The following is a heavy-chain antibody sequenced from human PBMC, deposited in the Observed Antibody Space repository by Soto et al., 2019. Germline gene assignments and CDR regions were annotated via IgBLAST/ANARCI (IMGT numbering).Heavy chain of an antibody. V-gene: IGHV1-46*04. CDR2: INPSGGST. J-gene: IGHJ6*02. CDR3: ARNAYGGSGEKYYYYYGMDV. D-gene: IGHD3-10*01. CDR1: GYTFTSYY. Sequence: QVQLVQSGAEVKKPGASVKVSCKASGYTFTSYYMHWVRQAPGQGLEWMGIINPSGGSTSYAQKLQGSGTMTRDASKSTVYMELSRLGSEDTAVYYCARNAYGGSGEKYYYYYGMDVWGQGTTVTVSS.